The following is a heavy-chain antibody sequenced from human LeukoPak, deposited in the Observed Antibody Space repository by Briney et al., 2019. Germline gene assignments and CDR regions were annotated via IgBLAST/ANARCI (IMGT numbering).Heavy chain of an antibody. Sequence: PGRSLRLSCAASGFTFSTYGMHWVRQAPGKGLQWVAIIWYDGSDKYYADSVKGRFTISRDNSKDTLYLQMNSLRAEDTALYYCGRGLATAGIGHWGQGTLVTVSS. CDR3: GRGLATAGIGH. CDR2: IWYDGSDK. D-gene: IGHD5-18*01. J-gene: IGHJ4*02. V-gene: IGHV3-33*01. CDR1: GFTFSTYG.